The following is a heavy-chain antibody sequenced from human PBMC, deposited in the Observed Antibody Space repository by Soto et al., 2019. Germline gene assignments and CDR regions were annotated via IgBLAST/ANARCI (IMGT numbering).Heavy chain of an antibody. CDR1: GYTLTDSQ. V-gene: IGHV1-2*02. J-gene: IGHJ4*02. Sequence: GASVKIGCKSSGYTLTDSQIHWVRQASGQGLEWLGWINPRSGDTNYPQKFQGRITMTRDTSVSTAYMELTNLTSDDTAVYYCERDPPRFFTSSPEGAGLWGQGTLVTVSS. CDR3: ERDPPRFFTSSPEGAGL. D-gene: IGHD6-6*01. CDR2: INPRSGDT.